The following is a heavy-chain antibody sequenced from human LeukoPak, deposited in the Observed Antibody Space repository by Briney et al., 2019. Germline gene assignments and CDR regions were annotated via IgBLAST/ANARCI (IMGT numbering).Heavy chain of an antibody. J-gene: IGHJ5*02. Sequence: ASVKVSCKASGYTFTSSGITWVRQAPGQGLEWMGWISAYNGNTNYAQKLQGRVTMTTDTSTSTAYTELRSLRSDDTAVYYCARGDSGGPRDWFDPWGQGTLVTVSS. CDR2: ISAYNGNT. CDR3: ARGDSGGPRDWFDP. V-gene: IGHV1-18*01. D-gene: IGHD3-22*01. CDR1: GYTFTSSG.